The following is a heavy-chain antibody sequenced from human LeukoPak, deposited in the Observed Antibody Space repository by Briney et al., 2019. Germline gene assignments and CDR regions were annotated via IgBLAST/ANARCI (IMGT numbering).Heavy chain of an antibody. CDR1: GFTFSSYG. V-gene: IGHV3-33*01. J-gene: IGHJ4*02. D-gene: IGHD3-22*01. Sequence: GGSLRLSCAASGFTFSSYGMHWVRQAPGKGLEWVAVIWYDGSNKYYADSVKGRFTISRDNSKNTLYLQMNSLRAEDAAVYYCARDSGAGTMRPAGWGQGTLVTVSS. CDR2: IWYDGSNK. CDR3: ARDSGAGTMRPAG.